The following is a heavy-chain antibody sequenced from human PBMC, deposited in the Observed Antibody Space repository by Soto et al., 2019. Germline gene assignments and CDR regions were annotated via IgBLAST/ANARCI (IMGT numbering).Heavy chain of an antibody. CDR1: GFTFSSYA. J-gene: IGHJ4*02. Sequence: GGSLRLSCAASGFTFSSYAMSWVRQAPGKGLEWVSAISGSGGSTYYADSVKDRFTISRDNSKNTLYLQMNSLRAEDTAVYYCATGEVPNYYHSSGYSDFDYLGQGTLLTVSS. CDR2: ISGSGGST. D-gene: IGHD3-22*01. CDR3: ATGEVPNYYHSSGYSDFDY. V-gene: IGHV3-23*01.